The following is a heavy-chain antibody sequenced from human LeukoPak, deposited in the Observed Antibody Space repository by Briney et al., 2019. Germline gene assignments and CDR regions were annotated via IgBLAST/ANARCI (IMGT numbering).Heavy chain of an antibody. CDR3: AREQGSTMVRGPVDY. J-gene: IGHJ4*02. CDR1: GYTLTSNY. CDR2: INPSGGST. D-gene: IGHD3-10*01. V-gene: IGHV1-46*01. Sequence: GASVKVSCKASGYTLTSNYMHWVRQAPGQGLEWMGIINPSGGSTSYAQKFQGRISMTRDTSTNTVYMGLSSLRSEDTAVYFCAREQGSTMVRGPVDYWGQGTLVTVSS.